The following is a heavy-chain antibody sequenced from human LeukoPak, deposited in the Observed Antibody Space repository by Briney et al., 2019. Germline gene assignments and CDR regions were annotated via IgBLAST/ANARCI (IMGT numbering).Heavy chain of an antibody. CDR2: VYFSGTS. CDR3: ARRRMIRGVIIFDY. V-gene: IGHV4-61*01. Sequence: SETLSLTCSVSGGSVSSGTYYETWIRQPPGKGLEWIGHVYFSGTSSYNPFLKSRVTISADTSKNQFSLKLISVTAADTAVYFCARRRMIRGVIIFDYWGPGALVTVSS. CDR1: GGSVSSGTYY. J-gene: IGHJ4*02. D-gene: IGHD3-10*01.